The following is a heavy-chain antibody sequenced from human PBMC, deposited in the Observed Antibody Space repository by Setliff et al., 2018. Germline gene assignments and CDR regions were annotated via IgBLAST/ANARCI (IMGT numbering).Heavy chain of an antibody. CDR3: ERLVRHCTRISCQRTSEADL. D-gene: IGHD2-15*01. V-gene: IGHV1-18*01. J-gene: IGHJ5*02. CDR2: IGVYSGNT. CDR1: GYTFTESI. Sequence: ASVKVSCKASGYTFTESIVSWVRQAPGQGLEWLGWIGVYSGNTYTAQRFQGRVTMTTDTSTNMAYLELRGLRSDDTAVYYCERLVRHCTRISCQRTSEADLWGQGTQVTVSS.